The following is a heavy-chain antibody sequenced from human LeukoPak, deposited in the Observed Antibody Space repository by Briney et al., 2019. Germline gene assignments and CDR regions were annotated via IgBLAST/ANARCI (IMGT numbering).Heavy chain of an antibody. D-gene: IGHD4-23*01. CDR2: ISSSGRAI. Sequence: GGSLRLSCAGSGFTFSSYEMNWVRQAPGKGLEWVSYISSSGRAIYYADSVKGRFTVSRDNAKNSLYLQMNSLRAEETAVYYCARCPRWAHFDYWGQGTLVTVSS. CDR1: GFTFSSYE. CDR3: ARCPRWAHFDY. J-gene: IGHJ4*02. V-gene: IGHV3-48*03.